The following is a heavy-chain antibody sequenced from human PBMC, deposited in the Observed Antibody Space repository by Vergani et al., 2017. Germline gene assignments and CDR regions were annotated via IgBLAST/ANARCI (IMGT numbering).Heavy chain of an antibody. CDR1: GGSISSGGYY. Sequence: QVQLQESGPGLVKPSQTLSLTCTVSGGSISSGGYYWGWIRQHPGKGLEWIGYIYYSGSTYYNPSLKSRVTISVDTTKNQFSLKLSSVTAADTAVYYCARFIAAAGGRRIDYWGQGTLVTVSS. CDR2: IYYSGST. D-gene: IGHD6-13*01. V-gene: IGHV4-31*03. J-gene: IGHJ4*02. CDR3: ARFIAAAGGRRIDY.